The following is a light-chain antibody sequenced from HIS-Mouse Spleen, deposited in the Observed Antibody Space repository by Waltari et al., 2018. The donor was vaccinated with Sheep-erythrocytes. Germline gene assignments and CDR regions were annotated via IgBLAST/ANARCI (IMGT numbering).Light chain of an antibody. Sequence: SYELTQPPSVSVSPGQTASITCSGDKLGDKYSCWYQQKPGQSPVLVIYQDSKRPSGIPERFSGSSSGTMATLTISGAQVEDEADYYCYSTDSSGNHSWVFGGGTKLTVL. CDR2: QDS. V-gene: IGLV3-10*01. CDR1: KLGDKY. J-gene: IGLJ3*02. CDR3: YSTDSSGNHSWV.